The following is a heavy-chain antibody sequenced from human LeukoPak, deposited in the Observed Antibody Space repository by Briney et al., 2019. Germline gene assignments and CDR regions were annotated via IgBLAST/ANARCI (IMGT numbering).Heavy chain of an antibody. CDR1: GFTFSSSA. Sequence: PGGSLRLSCAASGFTFSSSAMNWVRQAPGKGLEWVSSINNVGSHIYYADSVKGRFTISRDNAKNSLYLQMNSLRAEDTAVYYCAKVGYDFWSGQRDNNWFDPWGQGTLVTVSS. CDR2: INNVGSHI. D-gene: IGHD3-3*01. V-gene: IGHV3-21*01. CDR3: AKVGYDFWSGQRDNNWFDP. J-gene: IGHJ5*02.